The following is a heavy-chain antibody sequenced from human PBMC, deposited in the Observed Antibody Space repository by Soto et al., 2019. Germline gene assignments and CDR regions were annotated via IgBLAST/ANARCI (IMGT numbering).Heavy chain of an antibody. V-gene: IGHV4-34*01. Sequence: QVQLQQWGAGLLKPAETLSLTCAVYGGSLSGYYWTWIRQPPGKGLEWIGEIDHSGGTNYNPSLKSRLTTSVDTSNNQFPLKVTSLTAADTAVYYCARGGHIRGRGLDYWGQGALVTVSS. D-gene: IGHD3-16*01. CDR1: GGSLSGYY. J-gene: IGHJ4*02. CDR2: IDHSGGT. CDR3: ARGGHIRGRGLDY.